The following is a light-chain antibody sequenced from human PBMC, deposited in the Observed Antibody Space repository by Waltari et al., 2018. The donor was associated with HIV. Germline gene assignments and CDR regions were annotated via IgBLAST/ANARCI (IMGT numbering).Light chain of an antibody. V-gene: IGLV2-23*02. CDR3: CSYAGSDTLV. J-gene: IGLJ3*02. Sequence: HSALTQPASVSGSPGQSITISCTGPRSNVGTSNLVSWYQPHPGKAPKLLIYEVKRRPSGLSDRFSGSKSGNTASLTVSGLQAEDEAIYYCCSYAGSDTLVFGGGTSLTIL. CDR1: RSNVGTSNL. CDR2: EVK.